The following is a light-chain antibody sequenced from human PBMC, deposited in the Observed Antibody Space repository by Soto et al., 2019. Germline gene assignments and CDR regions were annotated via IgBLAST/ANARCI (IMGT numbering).Light chain of an antibody. CDR2: GNR. J-gene: IGLJ3*02. V-gene: IGLV2-14*03. CDR3: QAYDYSLTAFV. Sequence: QSALTQPASVSGSPGQSITISCTGTSSDIGVYNYVSWYQQLPGAAPKLVIFGNRNRPSGVPERFSGSKSGTSASLAITGLQAEDEADYYCQAYDYSLTAFVFGGGTKLTVL. CDR1: SSDIGVYNY.